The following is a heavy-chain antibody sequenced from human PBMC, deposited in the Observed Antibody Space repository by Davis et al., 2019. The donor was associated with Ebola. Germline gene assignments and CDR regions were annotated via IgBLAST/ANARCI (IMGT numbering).Heavy chain of an antibody. J-gene: IGHJ4*02. CDR1: GGSISSYY. Sequence: MPSETLPLTCTVSGGSISSYYWSWIRQPPGKGLEWIGYIYYSGSTNYNPSLKSRVTISVDTSKNQFSLKLSSVTAADTAVYYCARARWGYDFWSGYYILVGFDYWGQGTLVTVSS. CDR2: IYYSGST. V-gene: IGHV4-59*01. D-gene: IGHD3-3*01. CDR3: ARARWGYDFWSGYYILVGFDY.